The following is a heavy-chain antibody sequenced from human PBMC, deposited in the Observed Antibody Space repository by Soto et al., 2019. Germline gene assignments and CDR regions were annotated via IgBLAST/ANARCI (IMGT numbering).Heavy chain of an antibody. V-gene: IGHV1-46*01. CDR3: ARGGYCGSTSCYSPYYYGMDV. D-gene: IGHD2-2*02. Sequence: ASVKVSCKASGYTFTSYYMHCVRQAPGQGLEWMGIINPSGGSTSYAQKFQGRVTMTRDTSTSTVYMELSSMRSEDTAVYYCARGGYCGSTSCYSPYYYGMDVWGQGTTVTVSS. CDR2: INPSGGST. J-gene: IGHJ6*02. CDR1: GYTFTSYY.